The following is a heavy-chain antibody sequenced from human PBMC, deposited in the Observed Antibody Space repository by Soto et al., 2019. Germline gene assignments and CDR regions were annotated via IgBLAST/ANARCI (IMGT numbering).Heavy chain of an antibody. Sequence: EVQLLESGGGLVQPGGSLRLSCAASGFTFSSYAMSWVRQAPGKGLEWVSAISGSGGSTYYADSVKGRFTIARDNSKNTLYLQMNSLRAEDTAVYYCAKLVYYDILTADSDYWGQGTLVTVSS. CDR1: GFTFSSYA. V-gene: IGHV3-23*01. D-gene: IGHD3-9*01. CDR2: ISGSGGST. J-gene: IGHJ4*02. CDR3: AKLVYYDILTADSDY.